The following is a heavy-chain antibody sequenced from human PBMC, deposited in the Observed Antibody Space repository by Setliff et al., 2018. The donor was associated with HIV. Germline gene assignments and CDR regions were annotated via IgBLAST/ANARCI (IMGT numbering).Heavy chain of an antibody. CDR1: GFSFSTYW. V-gene: IGHV3-7*01. Sequence: GGSLRLSCVASGFSFSTYWMSWVRQAPGKGLEWVANIKQRGSKKYYVDSVKGRFTISRDDAKNSLYLQMNSLRAEDTAVYYCARRAYYDNSGPNAFDIWGQGTMVTVSS. J-gene: IGHJ3*02. D-gene: IGHD3-22*01. CDR3: ARRAYYDNSGPNAFDI. CDR2: IKQRGSKK.